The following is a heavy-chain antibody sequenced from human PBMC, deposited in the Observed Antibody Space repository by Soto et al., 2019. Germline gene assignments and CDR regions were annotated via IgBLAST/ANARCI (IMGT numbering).Heavy chain of an antibody. CDR2: IYYSGST. Sequence: SETLSLTCTVSGGSISSGGYYWSWIRQHPGKGLEWIGYIYYSGSTYYNPSLKSRVTISVDTSKNQFSLKLSSVTAADTAVYYCARETWFGDPTYYYYYYGMDVWGQGTTVTVSS. D-gene: IGHD3-10*01. CDR1: GGSISSGGYY. V-gene: IGHV4-31*03. J-gene: IGHJ6*02. CDR3: ARETWFGDPTYYYYYYGMDV.